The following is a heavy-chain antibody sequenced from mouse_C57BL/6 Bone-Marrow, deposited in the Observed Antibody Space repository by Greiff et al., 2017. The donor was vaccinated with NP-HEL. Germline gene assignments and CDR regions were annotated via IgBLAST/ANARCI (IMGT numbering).Heavy chain of an antibody. CDR1: GYTFTSYW. J-gene: IGHJ2*01. Sequence: EVQLQQSGTVLARPGASVKMSCKTSGYTFTSYWMHWVKQRPGQGLEWIGAIYPGNSDTSYNQKFKGKAKLTAVTSASTAYMELSSLTNEDSAVYYCTGVYYYGSSVYYFDYWGQGTTLTVSS. V-gene: IGHV1-5*01. CDR3: TGVYYYGSSVYYFDY. D-gene: IGHD1-1*01. CDR2: IYPGNSDT.